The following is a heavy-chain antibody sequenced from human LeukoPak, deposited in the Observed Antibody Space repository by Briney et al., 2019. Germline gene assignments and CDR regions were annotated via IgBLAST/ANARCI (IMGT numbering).Heavy chain of an antibody. J-gene: IGHJ4*02. Sequence: SETLSLTCTVSSGSISNDYWGWIRQPPGKGLEWIGYISYTGSTTYNPSLKSRVTISVDTSKNQFSLKLNSVTAADTALYYCARGIRNIDYWGQGTLVTVSS. CDR1: SGSISNDY. D-gene: IGHD3-10*01. V-gene: IGHV4-59*01. CDR2: ISYTGST. CDR3: ARGIRNIDY.